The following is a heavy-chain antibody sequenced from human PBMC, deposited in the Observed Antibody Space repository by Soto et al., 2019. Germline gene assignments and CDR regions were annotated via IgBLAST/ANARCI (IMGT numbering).Heavy chain of an antibody. CDR3: ARDGYSGRSDGFDI. Sequence: QMHLVESGGGVVPPGGSLRLSCAASGFTFGAYTMHWVRQAPGKGLEWVTDISYDGNRERYTDPVKGRFAVSRDNPKSTVYLQMNSLRPEDTAVYYCARDGYSGRSDGFDIWGQGTMVTVSS. D-gene: IGHD1-26*01. J-gene: IGHJ3*02. V-gene: IGHV3-30*09. CDR1: GFTFGAYT. CDR2: ISYDGNRE.